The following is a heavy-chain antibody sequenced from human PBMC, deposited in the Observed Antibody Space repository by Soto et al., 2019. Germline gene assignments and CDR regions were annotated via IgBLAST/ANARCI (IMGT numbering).Heavy chain of an antibody. V-gene: IGHV3-48*01. CDR2: ISSSNNTI. CDR3: ARSVQGVSDY. J-gene: IGHJ4*02. CDR1: GCTFGSYS. D-gene: IGHD3-10*01. Sequence: EVQLVESGGGLVQPGGSLRLSCAASGCTFGSYSMNWVRQAPGKGLEWISYISSSNNTIYYADSVKCRFSISRDNGKNSLYLQMNSLRVEDRAVYYFARSVQGVSDYCGQGALVTVSS.